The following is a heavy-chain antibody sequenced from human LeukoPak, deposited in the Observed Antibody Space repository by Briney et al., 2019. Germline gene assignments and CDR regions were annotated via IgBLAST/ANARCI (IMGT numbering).Heavy chain of an antibody. Sequence: PGGSLGLSCAASGFTFSSYAMHWVRQAPGKGLEWVAVISYDGSNKYYADSVKGRFTISRDNSKNTLYLQMNSLRAEDTAVYYCARDGSIVGATTWFDPWGQGTLVTVSS. J-gene: IGHJ5*02. D-gene: IGHD1-26*01. V-gene: IGHV3-30-3*01. CDR2: ISYDGSNK. CDR3: ARDGSIVGATTWFDP. CDR1: GFTFSSYA.